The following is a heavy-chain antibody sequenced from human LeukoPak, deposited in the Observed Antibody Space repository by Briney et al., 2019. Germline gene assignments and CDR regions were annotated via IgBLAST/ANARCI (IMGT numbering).Heavy chain of an antibody. J-gene: IGHJ4*02. CDR2: IYHSGST. Sequence: SETLSLTCAVSGYSISSGYYWGWIRQPPGKGLEWIGSIYHSGSTYYNPSLKSRVTISVDTSKNQFSLKLSSVTAADTAVYYCAGDYYYDSSGYADYWGQGTLVTVSS. CDR3: AGDYYYDSSGYADY. CDR1: GYSISSGYY. V-gene: IGHV4-38-2*02. D-gene: IGHD3-22*01.